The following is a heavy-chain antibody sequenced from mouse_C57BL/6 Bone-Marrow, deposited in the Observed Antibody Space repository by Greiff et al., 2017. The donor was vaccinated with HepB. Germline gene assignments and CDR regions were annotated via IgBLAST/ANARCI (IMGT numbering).Heavy chain of an antibody. CDR2: INPGSGGT. Sequence: VQLQQSGAELVRPGTSVKVSCKASGYAFTNYLIEWVKQRPGQGLEWIGVINPGSGGTNYNEKFKGKATLTADKSSSTAYMQLSSLTSEDSAVYFCARGNYYGSSYLYWYFDVWGTGTTVTVSS. CDR3: ARGNYYGSSYLYWYFDV. CDR1: GYAFTNYL. D-gene: IGHD1-1*01. V-gene: IGHV1-54*01. J-gene: IGHJ1*03.